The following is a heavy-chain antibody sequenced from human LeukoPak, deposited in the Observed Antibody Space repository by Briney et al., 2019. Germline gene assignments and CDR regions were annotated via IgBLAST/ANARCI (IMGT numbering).Heavy chain of an antibody. J-gene: IGHJ4*02. CDR1: GGSIRNSNYY. D-gene: IGHD3-22*01. Sequence: SETLSLTCTVSGGSIRNSNYYWGWIRQPPGKGLEWIGSIYYSGSTNHKPSLRSRVTISIDTSKNQFSLKVNSVTAADTAVYYCARHDGSYYTYNFDYWGQGTLVTVSS. V-gene: IGHV4-39*01. CDR2: IYYSGST. CDR3: ARHDGSYYTYNFDY.